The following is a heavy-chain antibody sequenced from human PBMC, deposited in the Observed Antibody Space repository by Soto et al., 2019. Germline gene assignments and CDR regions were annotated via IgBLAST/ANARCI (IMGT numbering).Heavy chain of an antibody. CDR3: ARDWGSRITTFGVVIIDNWFDP. CDR1: GYTFTSYA. V-gene: IGHV1-3*01. D-gene: IGHD3-3*01. J-gene: IGHJ5*02. Sequence: ASVKVSCKASGYTFTSYAMHWVRQAPGQRLEWMGWINAGNGNTKYSQKFQGRVTITRDTSASTAYMELSSLRSEDPAVYYCARDWGSRITTFGVVIIDNWFDPWGQGTLVTVSS. CDR2: INAGNGNT.